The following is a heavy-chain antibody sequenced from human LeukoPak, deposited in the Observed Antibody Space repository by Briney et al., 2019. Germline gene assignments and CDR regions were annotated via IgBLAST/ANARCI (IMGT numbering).Heavy chain of an antibody. D-gene: IGHD6-25*01. J-gene: IGHJ6*03. CDR3: XXXGXXXXAAXXXXMDV. Sequence: FXXXXYAXSWVRQAPGXGLXWVSAISGSGGSTYYADSVKGRFTISRDNSKNTLYLKMNSLRAEDTAVYYXXXXGXXXXAAXXXXMDVWGXGXTVTISS. V-gene: IGHV3-23*01. CDR2: ISGSGGST. CDR1: FXXXXYA.